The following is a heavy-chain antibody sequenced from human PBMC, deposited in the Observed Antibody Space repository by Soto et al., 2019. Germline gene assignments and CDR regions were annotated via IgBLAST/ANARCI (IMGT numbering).Heavy chain of an antibody. CDR2: ISYDGSNK. V-gene: IGHV3-30-3*01. CDR1: GFTFSSYA. Sequence: GGSLRLSCAASGFTFSSYAMHWVRQAPGKGLEWVAVISYDGSNKYYADSVKGRFTISRDNSKNTLYLQMNSLRAEDTAVYYCARDNRYLGYCISTSCPHDAFDFWGQGTMVTVSS. J-gene: IGHJ3*01. CDR3: ARDNRYLGYCISTSCPHDAFDF. D-gene: IGHD2-2*01.